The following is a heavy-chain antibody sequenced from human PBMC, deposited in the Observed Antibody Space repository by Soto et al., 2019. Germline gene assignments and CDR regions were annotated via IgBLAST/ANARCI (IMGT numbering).Heavy chain of an antibody. Sequence: GGSLRLSCAPSGFTFTSYAMHWVRQAPGKGLEWVAVISNDGSNYYYADSVRGRFTISRDNTKNTLFLQMSSLRGEDSGVYYCARGTTLGIFDCGMDVWGQGTTVPVSS. V-gene: IGHV3-30-3*01. CDR2: ISNDGSNY. D-gene: IGHD3-3*01. CDR1: GFTFTSYA. J-gene: IGHJ6*02. CDR3: ARGTTLGIFDCGMDV.